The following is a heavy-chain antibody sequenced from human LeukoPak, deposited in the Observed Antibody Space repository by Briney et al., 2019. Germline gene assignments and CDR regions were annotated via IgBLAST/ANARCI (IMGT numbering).Heavy chain of an antibody. Sequence: SETLSLTCTVSGGSISSYYWSWMRQPPGQGLEWIGYIYYSGSTNYNPSLKSRVTISVDTSKNQFSLKLSSVTAADTAVYYCARGRGRYYGMDVWSQGTTVTVSS. CDR2: IYYSGST. V-gene: IGHV4-59*12. J-gene: IGHJ6*02. CDR1: GGSISSYY. D-gene: IGHD3-10*01. CDR3: ARGRGRYYGMDV.